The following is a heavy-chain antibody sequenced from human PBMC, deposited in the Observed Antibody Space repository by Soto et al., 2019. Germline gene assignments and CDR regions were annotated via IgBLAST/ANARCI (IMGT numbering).Heavy chain of an antibody. CDR2: ISAYNGNT. J-gene: IGHJ4*02. CDR3: AVRSNGYNLDY. Sequence: GXSXKVSFKASGYTXNSYGSRWVRQAPGQGLEWMGWISAYNGNTNYAQKLQGRGTMTTETSTSTAYIELRRLIADDRSVYYCAVRSNGYNLDYWGQGTLVTVS. D-gene: IGHD5-18*01. V-gene: IGHV1-18*01. CDR1: GYTXNSYG.